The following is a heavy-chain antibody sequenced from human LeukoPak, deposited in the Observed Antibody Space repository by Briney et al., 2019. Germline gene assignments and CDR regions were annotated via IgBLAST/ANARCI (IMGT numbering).Heavy chain of an antibody. CDR2: IGTAGDT. CDR1: GFTFSSYD. V-gene: IGHV3-13*03. J-gene: IGHJ5*02. Sequence: GGSLRLSCAACGFTFSSYDMHWVRQATGKGLEWVSAIGTAGDTYYPGSVKGQFTISRENAKNSLYLQMNSLRAGDTAVYYCAKDYRAHPLRPNWLDPWGQGTLVTVSS. CDR3: AKDYRAHPLRPNWLDP. D-gene: IGHD3-10*01.